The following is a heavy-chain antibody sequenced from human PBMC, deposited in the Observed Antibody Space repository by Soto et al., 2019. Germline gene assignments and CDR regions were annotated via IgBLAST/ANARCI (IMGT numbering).Heavy chain of an antibody. CDR3: ARGVGGDYGALMCYFGMDV. V-gene: IGHV3-66*01. CDR2: IYSGTNT. Sequence: EVQLVESGGALVQPGGSLRLSWEVSGFSVTRNYMSWVRQRPGKGLEWVSVIYSGTNTYYGDSVQGRFTISRDDSKNTLYRQMKTLRVEDTAVYFCARGVGGDYGALMCYFGMDVWGQGTTVTVS. CDR1: GFSVTRNY. J-gene: IGHJ6*02. D-gene: IGHD4-17*01.